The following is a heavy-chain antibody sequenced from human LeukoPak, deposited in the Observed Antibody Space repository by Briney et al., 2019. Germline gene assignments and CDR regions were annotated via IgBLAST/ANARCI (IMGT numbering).Heavy chain of an antibody. CDR2: ISSSSSYI. CDR1: GFTFSSYA. CDR3: ARDPSTAMVTDYYYYGMDV. V-gene: IGHV3-21*01. D-gene: IGHD5-18*01. Sequence: GGSLRRSCAASGFTFSSYAMSWVRQAPGKGLEWVSSISSSSSYIYYADSVKGRFTISRDNAKNSLYLQMNSLRAEDTAVYYCARDPSTAMVTDYYYYGMDVWGQGTTVTVSS. J-gene: IGHJ6*02.